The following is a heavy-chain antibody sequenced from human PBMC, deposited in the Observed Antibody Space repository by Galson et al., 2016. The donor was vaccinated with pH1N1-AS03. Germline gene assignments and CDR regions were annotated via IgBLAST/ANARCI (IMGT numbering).Heavy chain of an antibody. Sequence: ETLSLTCTVSGDSLSSYFWNWIRRPPGKGLEWIGYVYYTGSVKYNPSLKSRVTIPLDTSNNQFSLILKSVTAADTAVYYCARGRAPSPVTYYFDDWGQGTLVTVSS. CDR1: GDSLSSYF. V-gene: IGHV4-59*01. J-gene: IGHJ4*02. CDR3: ARGRAPSPVTYYFDD. CDR2: VYYTGSV.